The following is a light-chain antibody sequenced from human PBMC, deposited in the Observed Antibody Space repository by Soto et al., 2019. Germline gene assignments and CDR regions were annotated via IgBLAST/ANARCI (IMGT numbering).Light chain of an antibody. V-gene: IGLV2-14*01. CDR3: SSYTTRSTLV. J-gene: IGLJ2*01. Sequence: QSVLTQPASVSGSPGQSITISCTGTGSDVGGYDYVSWYQQHPGKAPKPIISDVSNRPSGVSDRFSGSKSGNTASLTISGLQAEDEADYYCSSYTTRSTLVFGGGTKLTVL. CDR2: DVS. CDR1: GSDVGGYDY.